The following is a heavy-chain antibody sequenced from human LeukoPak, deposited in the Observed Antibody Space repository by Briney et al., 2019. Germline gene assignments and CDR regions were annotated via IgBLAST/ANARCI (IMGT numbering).Heavy chain of an antibody. CDR2: ISSSSSTI. Sequence: GGSLRLYCAASGFTFSSYSMNWVRQAPGKGLEWVSYISSSSSTIYYADSVKGRFTISRDNAKNSLYLQMNSLRAEDTAVYYCASPYSSSWFDAFDIWGQGTMVTVSS. CDR1: GFTFSSYS. J-gene: IGHJ3*02. V-gene: IGHV3-48*01. D-gene: IGHD6-13*01. CDR3: ASPYSSSWFDAFDI.